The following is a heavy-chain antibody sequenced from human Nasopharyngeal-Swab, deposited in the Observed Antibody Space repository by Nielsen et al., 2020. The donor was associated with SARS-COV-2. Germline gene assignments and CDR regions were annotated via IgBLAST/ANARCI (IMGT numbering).Heavy chain of an antibody. CDR2: ISWNSGSI. V-gene: IGHV3-9*01. CDR1: GFTFDDYA. J-gene: IGHJ5*02. D-gene: IGHD6-13*01. Sequence: SLKISCAASGFTFDDYAMHWVRQAPGKGLEWVSGISWNSGSIGYADSVKGRFTISRDNAKNSLYLQMNSLRAEDTALYCCAKDTSSSWYVGWFDPWGQGTLVTVSS. CDR3: AKDTSSSWYVGWFDP.